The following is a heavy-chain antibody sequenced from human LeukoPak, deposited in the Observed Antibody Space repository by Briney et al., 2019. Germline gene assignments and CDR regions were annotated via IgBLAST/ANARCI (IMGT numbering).Heavy chain of an antibody. CDR2: IDYSGST. J-gene: IGHJ1*01. Sequence: PSETLSLTCTVSGGSISSYYWSWIRQPPGRGLEWIGYIDYSGSTIYNPSLKSRVTISVNTSKDQFSLQLSSVTAAGTAVYYCARSGGLYTSTWYFHHWGQGTLVTVSS. CDR3: ARSGGLYTSTWYFHH. D-gene: IGHD6-13*01. CDR1: GGSISSYY. V-gene: IGHV4-59*01.